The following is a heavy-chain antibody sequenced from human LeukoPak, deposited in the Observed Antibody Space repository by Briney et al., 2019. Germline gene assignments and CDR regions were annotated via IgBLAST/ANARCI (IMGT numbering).Heavy chain of an antibody. V-gene: IGHV3-23*01. CDR2: ISGSGENT. CDR3: AKYVFSYGSGSYLAH. CDR1: GFTFSNYG. D-gene: IGHD3-10*01. J-gene: IGHJ4*02. Sequence: GGSLRLSCAASGFTFSNYGISWVRQAPGKGLEWLSGISGSGENTYYADSVKGRFIISRDNPKNTAYLQIHSLGAEDTAVYYCAKYVFSYGSGSYLAHWGQGAQVTVSS.